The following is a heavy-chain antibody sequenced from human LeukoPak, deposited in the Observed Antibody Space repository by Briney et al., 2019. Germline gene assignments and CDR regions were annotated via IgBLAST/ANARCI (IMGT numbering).Heavy chain of an antibody. CDR1: GFTFSSYG. Sequence: GGSLRLSCAASGFTFSSYGMHWVRQAPGKGLEWVAFIRADGSNKYYADSVKGRFTISRDNSKNTLYLQMNSLRAEDTAVYYCARGRVGATTFYYYMDVWGKGTTVTVSS. D-gene: IGHD1-26*01. J-gene: IGHJ6*03. CDR2: IRADGSNK. V-gene: IGHV3-30*02. CDR3: ARGRVGATTFYYYMDV.